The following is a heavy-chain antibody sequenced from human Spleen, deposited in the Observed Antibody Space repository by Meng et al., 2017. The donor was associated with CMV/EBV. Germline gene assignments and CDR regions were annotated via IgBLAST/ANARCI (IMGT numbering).Heavy chain of an antibody. J-gene: IGHJ4*02. CDR3: ASLVVVASSDF. V-gene: IGHV3-30*04. CDR1: GFTFSIFP. D-gene: IGHD2-2*01. Sequence: SCSASGFTFSIFPMQWVRLAPGKRLGWVAIISNDGSNEYYADSVKGRFTISRDNSKNTLSLQMNSLRAEDTAVYYCASLVVVASSDFWGRGTLVTVSS. CDR2: ISNDGSNE.